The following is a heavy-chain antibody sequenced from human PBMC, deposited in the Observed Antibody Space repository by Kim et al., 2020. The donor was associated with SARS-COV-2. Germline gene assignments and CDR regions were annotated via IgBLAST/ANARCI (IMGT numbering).Heavy chain of an antibody. J-gene: IGHJ6*02. V-gene: IGHV3-72*01. CDR3: ARAGGPNYYYYGLDV. D-gene: IGHD3-10*01. Sequence: AAVKGRFTVTRDDSKNSLYLQMNSLKTEDTAVYYCARAGGPNYYYYGLDVWGQGTTVTVSS.